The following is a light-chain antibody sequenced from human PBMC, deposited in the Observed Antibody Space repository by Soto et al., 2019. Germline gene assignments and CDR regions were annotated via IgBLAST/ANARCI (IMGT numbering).Light chain of an antibody. J-gene: IGKJ4*01. Sequence: LPLTQSPSFLSASVGDRVTITCRASQGIGSYLGWYQQAPGKAPKLLIYGASTLQSGVPSRFSGSGSGTEFTLTISSLQPEDVATYFCQQLNTYPAFGGGTKVDIK. CDR1: QGIGSY. CDR3: QQLNTYPA. V-gene: IGKV1-9*01. CDR2: GAS.